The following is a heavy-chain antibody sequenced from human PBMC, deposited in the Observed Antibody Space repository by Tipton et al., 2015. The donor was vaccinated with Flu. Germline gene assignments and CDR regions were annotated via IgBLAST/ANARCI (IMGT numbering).Heavy chain of an antibody. CDR2: LKSKTDGGTT. J-gene: IGHJ3*02. D-gene: IGHD3-10*01. Sequence: SLRLSCAASGFTFSNAWMNWVRQAPGKGLEWVGRLKSKTDGGTTDYAAPVKGRFTISRDDSKNTLYLQMNSLKTEDTAVYYCATDSRVRAVITYAFDIWGQGTMVTVSS. CDR3: ATDSRVRAVITYAFDI. V-gene: IGHV3-15*01. CDR1: GFTFSNAW.